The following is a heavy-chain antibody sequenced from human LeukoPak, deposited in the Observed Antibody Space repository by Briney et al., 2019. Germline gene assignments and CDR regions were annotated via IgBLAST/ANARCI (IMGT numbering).Heavy chain of an antibody. Sequence: ASVKVSCKASGGTFSSYAISWVRQAPGQGLEWMGGIIPILGTANYAQKFQGRVTITADESTSTAYMELSSLRSEDMAVYYCARTSVAGTFGYWGQGTLVTVSS. J-gene: IGHJ4*02. CDR2: IIPILGTA. CDR1: GGTFSSYA. CDR3: ARTSVAGTFGY. D-gene: IGHD6-19*01. V-gene: IGHV1-69*01.